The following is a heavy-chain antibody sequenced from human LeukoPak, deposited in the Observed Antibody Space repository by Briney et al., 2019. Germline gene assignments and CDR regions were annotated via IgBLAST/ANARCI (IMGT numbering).Heavy chain of an antibody. D-gene: IGHD3-22*01. CDR3: ATKSGYYYNFDY. CDR2: IYYSGSA. J-gene: IGHJ4*02. CDR1: GGSTTSGDYY. V-gene: IGHV4-30-4*08. Sequence: SETLSLTCTVSGGSTTSGDYYCSWIRQPPGKGLEWIGYIYYSGSAYYNPSLKSRVTISLDTSKNQFSLRLSSVTAADTAVYYCATKSGYYYNFDYWGQGNLVTVSS.